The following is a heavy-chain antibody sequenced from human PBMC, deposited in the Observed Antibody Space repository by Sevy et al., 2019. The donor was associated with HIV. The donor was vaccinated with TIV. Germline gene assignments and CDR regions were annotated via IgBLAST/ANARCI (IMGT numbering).Heavy chain of an antibody. CDR1: GGSISSYGHY. CDR2: IYYSGSP. J-gene: IGHJ4*02. V-gene: IGHV4-39*01. Sequence: SETLSLTCTVSGGSISSYGHYWGWVRQPPGKGLEWIASIYYSGSPYYSPSLKSRITIPVDTSETKFSLRLSSVTAADTAVYYCARHRGLRDLDSWGQGTLVTVSS. CDR3: ARHRGLRDLDS. D-gene: IGHD3-10*01.